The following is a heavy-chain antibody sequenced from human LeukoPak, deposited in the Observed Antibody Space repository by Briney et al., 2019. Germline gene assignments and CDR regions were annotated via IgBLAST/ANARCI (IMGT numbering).Heavy chain of an antibody. Sequence: SETLSLTCAVYGGSFSGYYWSWIRQPPGMGLEWIGEINHSGSTNYNPSLKSRVTISVDTSKNQFSLKLSSVTAADTAVYYCARAYGRYYYYGMDVWGQGTTVTVSS. V-gene: IGHV4-34*01. CDR1: GGSFSGYY. CDR2: INHSGST. D-gene: IGHD3-10*01. CDR3: ARAYGRYYYYGMDV. J-gene: IGHJ6*02.